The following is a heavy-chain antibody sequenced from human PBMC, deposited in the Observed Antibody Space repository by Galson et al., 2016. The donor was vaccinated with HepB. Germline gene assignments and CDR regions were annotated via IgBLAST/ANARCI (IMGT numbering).Heavy chain of an antibody. CDR2: INPSSGTT. J-gene: IGHJ6*02. V-gene: IGHV1-46*01. Sequence: SVKVSCKASGYSFTSYFIHWVRQAPGQGLECMGIINPSSGTTDYAQKFQGRVTMTRDTSTSTAYLELSSLTLEDTSVYYCASGLIIDGVSHYYYIMDVWGQGTTITVSS. CDR1: GYSFTSYF. CDR3: ASGLIIDGVSHYYYIMDV. D-gene: IGHD3-10*01.